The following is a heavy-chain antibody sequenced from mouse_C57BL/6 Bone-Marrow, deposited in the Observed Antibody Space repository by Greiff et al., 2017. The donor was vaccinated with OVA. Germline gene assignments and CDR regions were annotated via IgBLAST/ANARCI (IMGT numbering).Heavy chain of an antibody. CDR1: GYTFTSYG. J-gene: IGHJ3*01. CDR2: IYPRSGNT. V-gene: IGHV1-81*01. CDR3: ASVSYYYGSGLFAY. D-gene: IGHD1-1*01. Sequence: VKLMESGAELARPGASVKLSCKASGYTFTSYGISWVKQRPGQGLEWIGEIYPRSGNTYYNEKFKGKATLTADKSSSTAYMELRSLTSEDSAVYFCASVSYYYGSGLFAYCGQGTLVTVSA.